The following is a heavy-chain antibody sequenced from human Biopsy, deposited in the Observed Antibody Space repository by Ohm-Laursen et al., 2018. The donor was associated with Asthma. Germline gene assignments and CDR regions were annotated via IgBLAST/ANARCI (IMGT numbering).Heavy chain of an antibody. D-gene: IGHD1-20*01. CDR1: GFTFSDYD. CDR3: ARDLRSDNWNPWGMDV. CDR2: ISYDGTNK. J-gene: IGHJ6*02. V-gene: IGHV3-30-3*01. Sequence: SLRLSCSASGFTFSDYDMHWVRQAPGKGLEWVAVISYDGTNKDYADSVKGRFTFSRDNSQNTLSLEMNSLRVEDTAVYYCARDLRSDNWNPWGMDVWGLGTTVTVSS.